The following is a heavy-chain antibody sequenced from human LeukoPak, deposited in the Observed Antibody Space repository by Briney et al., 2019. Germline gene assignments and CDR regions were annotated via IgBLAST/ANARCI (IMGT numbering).Heavy chain of an antibody. V-gene: IGHV3-48*03. D-gene: IGHD3-10*02. J-gene: IGHJ6*04. CDR2: ISSNGSTK. Sequence: GGSLRLSCAASGFTFSSYAMNWVRQAPGEGLARVAFISSNGSTKYDADSVKGRFTISRDNAKNSLYLQMNSLRAEDTAVYYCAELGITMIGGVWGKGTTGTISS. CDR1: GFTFSSYA. CDR3: AELGITMIGGV.